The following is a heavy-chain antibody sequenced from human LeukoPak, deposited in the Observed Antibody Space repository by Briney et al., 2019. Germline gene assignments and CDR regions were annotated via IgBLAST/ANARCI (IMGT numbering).Heavy chain of an antibody. V-gene: IGHV4-30-4*08. Sequence: PSETLSLTCTVSGGSISSGDYYWSWIRQPPGKGLEWLGYIYYSGSTYYNPSLKSRVTISVDTSKNQFSLKLSSVTAADTAVYYCARDGMVGATKYYYYMDVWGKGTTVTVSS. CDR3: ARDGMVGATKYYYYMDV. D-gene: IGHD1-26*01. CDR2: IYYSGST. J-gene: IGHJ6*03. CDR1: GGSISSGDYY.